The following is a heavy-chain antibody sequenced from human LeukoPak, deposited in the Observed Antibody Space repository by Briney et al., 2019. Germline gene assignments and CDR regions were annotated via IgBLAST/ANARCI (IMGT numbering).Heavy chain of an antibody. CDR1: GGSFSGYY. CDR2: INHSGST. Sequence: SETLSLTCAVYGGSFSGYYWSWIRQPPGKGLEWIGEINHSGSTNYNPSLKSRVTISVDTSKNQFSLKLSSVTAADTAVYYCASELPSYHYYYGMDVWGQGTTVTVSS. CDR3: ASELPSYHYYYGMDV. J-gene: IGHJ6*02. D-gene: IGHD1-26*01. V-gene: IGHV4-34*01.